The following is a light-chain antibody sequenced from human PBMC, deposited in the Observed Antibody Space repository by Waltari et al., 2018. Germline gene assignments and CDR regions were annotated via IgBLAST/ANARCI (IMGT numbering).Light chain of an antibody. CDR3: ETGGHGTWV. CDR1: SGHSSNI. J-gene: IGLJ3*02. CDR2: VNRDGSH. Sequence: QLVLTQSPSASASLGASVKPTCTLSSGHSSNIIAWLQQQPGKGPRYLMQVNRDGSHRKGAESPARFSGSSSGAERYRTISSLQSEDEADYYCETGGHGTWVFGGGTKLTVL. V-gene: IGLV4-69*01.